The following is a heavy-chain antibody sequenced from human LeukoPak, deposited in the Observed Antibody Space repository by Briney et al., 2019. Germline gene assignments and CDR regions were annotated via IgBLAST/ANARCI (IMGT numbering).Heavy chain of an antibody. CDR3: ARRVAVTGHWYFDL. V-gene: IGHV4-4*09. CDR2: IYTSGST. Sequence: SETLSLTCTVSGGSISSYFWFWIRQPPGKGLEWIGYIYTSGSTNYNPSLKSRVTISVDTSKNQFSLKLSSVTAADTAVYYCARRVAVTGHWYFDLWGRGTLVTVSP. D-gene: IGHD6-19*01. J-gene: IGHJ2*01. CDR1: GGSISSYF.